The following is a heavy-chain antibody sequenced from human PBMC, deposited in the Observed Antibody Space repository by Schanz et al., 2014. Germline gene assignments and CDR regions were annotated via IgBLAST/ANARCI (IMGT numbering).Heavy chain of an antibody. V-gene: IGHV3-23*04. CDR2: IVGGGGRT. J-gene: IGHJ4*02. Sequence: EVQLVESGGGLVQPGGSLRLSCAASGFTFSIYGMSWVRQAPGKGLEWVSSIVGGGGRTYYADSVKGRFTISRDNSKNTVNLQMNSLRAEDTAVYYCAKDQGSYGSGSYSYFDYWGQGTLATVSS. CDR1: GFTFSIYG. D-gene: IGHD3-10*01. CDR3: AKDQGSYGSGSYSYFDY.